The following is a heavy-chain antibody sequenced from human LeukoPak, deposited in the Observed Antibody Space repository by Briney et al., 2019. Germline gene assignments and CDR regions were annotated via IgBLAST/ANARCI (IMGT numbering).Heavy chain of an antibody. J-gene: IGHJ4*02. CDR3: ARFGLAAAGLDY. Sequence: SETLSLTCAVYGGSFSGYYWSWIRQPPGKGLEWIGEINHSGSTNYNPSLKSRVTISVDTSKNQFSLKLSSVTAADTAVYYCARFGLAAAGLDYWGQGTLVTVSS. CDR2: INHSGST. V-gene: IGHV4-34*01. CDR1: GGSFSGYY. D-gene: IGHD6-13*01.